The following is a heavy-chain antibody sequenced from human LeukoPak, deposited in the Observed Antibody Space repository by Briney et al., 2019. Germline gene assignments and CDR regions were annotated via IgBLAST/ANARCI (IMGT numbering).Heavy chain of an antibody. Sequence: GGSLRLSCAASGFTFSSYAMSWVRQAPGKVLEWVSAISGSGGSTYYADSVKGRFTISRDNSKNTLYLQLNSLRAEDTAVYYCANCGGDCYAPLDYWGQGTLVTVSS. J-gene: IGHJ4*02. D-gene: IGHD2-21*02. CDR2: ISGSGGST. V-gene: IGHV3-23*01. CDR1: GFTFSSYA. CDR3: ANCGGDCYAPLDY.